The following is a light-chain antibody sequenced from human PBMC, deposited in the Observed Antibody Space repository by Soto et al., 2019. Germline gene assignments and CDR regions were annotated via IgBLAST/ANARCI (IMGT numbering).Light chain of an antibody. CDR1: SSNIGSNY. Sequence: PVRTRAASASGTPRQRGTIFNSGSSSNIGSNYVYWYQQLPGTAPKLLIYRNNQRPSGVPDRFSGSKSGTSASLAISGLRSEDEADYYCAAWDDSLRVFGTGTKVTLL. CDR2: RNN. CDR3: AAWDDSLRV. V-gene: IGLV1-47*01. J-gene: IGLJ1*01.